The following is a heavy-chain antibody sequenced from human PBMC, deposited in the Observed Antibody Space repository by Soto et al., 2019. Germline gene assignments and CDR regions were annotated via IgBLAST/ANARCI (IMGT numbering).Heavy chain of an antibody. Sequence: QPGGSLRLSCAVSGFTVSSYGMHWVRQAPGKGLEWVAVISRDGGTKFYVDSVKGRFTISKDNSRNTLFLEMDSLRSDDMAVYYCTGEVASGYWGQGTLVTVSS. CDR3: TGEVASGY. V-gene: IGHV3-30*03. J-gene: IGHJ4*02. CDR2: ISRDGGTK. D-gene: IGHD2-8*02. CDR1: GFTVSSYG.